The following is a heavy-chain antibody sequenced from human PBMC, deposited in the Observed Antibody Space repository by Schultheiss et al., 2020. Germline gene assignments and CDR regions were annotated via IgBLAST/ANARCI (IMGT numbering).Heavy chain of an antibody. J-gene: IGHJ4*02. Sequence: SQTLSLTCGVSGGSISDYKWNWIRQAPGKGLEWIGYITSSGRSLYNPSLRGRVTMSVDTSKNQFSLKLSSVTAADTAVYYCARGGGWSPNDYWGQGTLVTVSS. V-gene: IGHV4-59*12. CDR1: GGSISDYK. D-gene: IGHD6-19*01. CDR3: ARGGGWSPNDY. CDR2: ITSSGRS.